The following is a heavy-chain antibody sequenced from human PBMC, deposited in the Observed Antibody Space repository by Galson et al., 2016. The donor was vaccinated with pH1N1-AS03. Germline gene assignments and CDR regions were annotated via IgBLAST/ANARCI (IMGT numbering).Heavy chain of an antibody. J-gene: IGHJ4*02. CDR3: ARGAFVYVWGSYPLDY. Sequence: SVKVSCKASGYTFTNYYMHWVRQAPGQGLEWMGIINPSGDNTTYAQKFQGRVTMTRDTSTSTVYMELSSPRSEDTAVYYCARGAFVYVWGSYPLDYWGQGTLVTVSS. D-gene: IGHD3-16*02. CDR1: GYTFTNYY. CDR2: INPSGDNT. V-gene: IGHV1-46*01.